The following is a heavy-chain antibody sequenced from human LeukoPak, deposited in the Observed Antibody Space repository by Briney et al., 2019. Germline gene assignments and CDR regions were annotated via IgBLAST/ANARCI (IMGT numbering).Heavy chain of an antibody. CDR3: ATNPKYSSYY. D-gene: IGHD6-6*01. CDR1: GFTFSSYA. CDR2: ISGSGGST. Sequence: RGSLRLSCAASGFTFSSYAMSWVRPAPGERLEWVSAISGSGGSTYYADSVKGRLTISRDNSKNTLYLEMNSLRAEDTAVYYWATNPKYSSYYWGQGTLGTVSS. J-gene: IGHJ4*02. V-gene: IGHV3-23*01.